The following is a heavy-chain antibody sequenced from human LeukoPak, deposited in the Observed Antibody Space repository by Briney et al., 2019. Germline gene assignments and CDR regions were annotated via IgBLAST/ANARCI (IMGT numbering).Heavy chain of an antibody. D-gene: IGHD3-22*01. CDR3: ARGNSGYYFGNWFDP. V-gene: IGHV3-30*03. J-gene: IGHJ5*02. Sequence: GGSLRLSCAASGFTVSSNYMSWVRQAPGKGLEWVAVISYDGSNKYYADSVKGRFTISRDNAKNSLYLQMNSLRAEDTAVYYCARGNSGYYFGNWFDPWGQGTLVTVSS. CDR1: GFTVSSNY. CDR2: ISYDGSNK.